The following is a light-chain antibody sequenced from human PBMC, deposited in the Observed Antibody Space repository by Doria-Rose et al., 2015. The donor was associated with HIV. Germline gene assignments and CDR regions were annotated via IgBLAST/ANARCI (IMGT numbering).Light chain of an antibody. Sequence: EIVLAQSPGTLSLSPGERATLSCRASQSFSSTYFDWYQQKPGQAPSLLIYDGSTRATGIPDRFSASGSGTDFTLTINRLGPEDFALYYCHQYGTSWTFGQGTKVEI. CDR2: DGS. CDR3: HQYGTSWT. CDR1: QSFSSTY. J-gene: IGKJ1*01. V-gene: IGKV3-20*01.